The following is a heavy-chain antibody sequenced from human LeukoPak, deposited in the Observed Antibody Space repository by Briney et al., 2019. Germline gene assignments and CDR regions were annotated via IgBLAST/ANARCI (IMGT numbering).Heavy chain of an antibody. CDR3: ARRVYGDYIDY. V-gene: IGHV4-34*01. CDR2: INHSGST. CDR1: GGSFSGYY. Sequence: TSETLSLTCAVYGGSFSGYYWGWIRQPPGKGLEWIGEINHSGSTNYNPSLKSRVTISVDTSKNQFSLKLSSVTAADTAVYYCARRVYGDYIDYWGQGTLVTVSS. D-gene: IGHD4-17*01. J-gene: IGHJ4*02.